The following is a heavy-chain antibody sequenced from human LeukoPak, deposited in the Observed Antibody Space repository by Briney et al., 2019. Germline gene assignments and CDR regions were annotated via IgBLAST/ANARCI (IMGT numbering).Heavy chain of an antibody. CDR2: ISSSSSTI. CDR3: ARTYEVEFVLMVYALPQTANEFDY. V-gene: IGHV3-48*01. CDR1: GFTFSSYS. Sequence: GGSLRLSCAASGFTFSSYSMNWVRQAPGKGLEWVSYISSSSSTIYYADSVKGRFTISRDNAKNSLYLQMNSLRAEDTAVYYCARTYEVEFVLMVYALPQTANEFDYWGQGTLVTVSS. D-gene: IGHD2-8*01. J-gene: IGHJ4*02.